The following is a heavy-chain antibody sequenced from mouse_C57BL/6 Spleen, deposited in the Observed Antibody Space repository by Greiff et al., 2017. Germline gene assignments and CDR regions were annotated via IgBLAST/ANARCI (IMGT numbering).Heavy chain of an antibody. CDR2: INPNNGGT. CDR1: GYTFTDYN. CDR3: AREGIYYGNYAPFAY. D-gene: IGHD2-1*01. Sequence: VQLQQSGPELVKPGASVKIPCKASGYTFTDYNMDWVKQSHGKSLEWIGDINPNNGGTIYNQKFKGKATLTVDKSSSTAYMQLSSLTSEDSAVYYCAREGIYYGNYAPFAYWGQGTLVTVSA. V-gene: IGHV1-18*01. J-gene: IGHJ3*01.